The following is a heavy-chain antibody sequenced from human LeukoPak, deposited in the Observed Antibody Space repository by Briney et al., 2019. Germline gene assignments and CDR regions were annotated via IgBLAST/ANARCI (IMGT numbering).Heavy chain of an antibody. J-gene: IGHJ6*03. CDR2: INTNTGNP. CDR1: GYTFTSYA. CDR3: ARGCRIAAAGKDYYYYMDV. Sequence: GASVKVSCKASGYTFTSYAMNWVRQAPGQGLEWMGWINTNTGNPTYAQGFTGRFVFSLDTSVSTAYLQISSLKAEDTAVYYCARGCRIAAAGKDYYYYMDVWGKGTTVTVSS. D-gene: IGHD6-13*01. V-gene: IGHV7-4-1*02.